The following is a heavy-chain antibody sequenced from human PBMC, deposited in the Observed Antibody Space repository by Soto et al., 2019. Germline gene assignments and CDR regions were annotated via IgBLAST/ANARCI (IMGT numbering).Heavy chain of an antibody. CDR3: ARPLVSGYYYYGMDV. V-gene: IGHV1-3*01. CDR1: GYTFTSYA. D-gene: IGHD3-10*01. Sequence: ASVKVSCKASGYTFTSYAMHWVRQAPGQRLEWMGWINAGNGNTKYSQKFQGRVTITRDTSASTAYMELSSLRSEDTAVYYCARPLVSGYYYYGMDVWGQGTTVTV. J-gene: IGHJ6*02. CDR2: INAGNGNT.